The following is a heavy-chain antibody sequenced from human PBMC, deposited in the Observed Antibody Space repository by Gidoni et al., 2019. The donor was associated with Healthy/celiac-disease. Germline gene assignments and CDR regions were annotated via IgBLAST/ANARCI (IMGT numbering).Heavy chain of an antibody. J-gene: IGHJ4*02. CDR1: CCSISSGGYS. CDR3: AREGGFGELFFDY. D-gene: IGHD3-10*01. CDR2: SYHSGST. Sequence: QLQLQESGSGLVKPSQTLSLTCAVSCCSISSGGYSWSWIRLPPGKGLEWIGYSYHSGSTYYNPSLKSRVTISVDRSKNQFSLKLSSVTAADTAVYYCAREGGFGELFFDYWGQGTLVTVSS. V-gene: IGHV4-30-2*01.